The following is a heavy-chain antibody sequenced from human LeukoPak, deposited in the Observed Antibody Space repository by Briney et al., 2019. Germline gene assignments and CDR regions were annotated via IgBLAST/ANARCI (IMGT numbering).Heavy chain of an antibody. V-gene: IGHV4-39*01. Sequence: PSETLSLTCTVSGGSISSSSYYWGWIRQPPGKGLAWIGSIYHSGSTYYNPSLKSRVTISVDTSKNQFSLKLSSVTAADTAVYYCASWVAVAGGFDYWGPGTLVTVSS. J-gene: IGHJ4*02. CDR2: IYHSGST. CDR1: GGSISSSSYY. D-gene: IGHD6-19*01. CDR3: ASWVAVAGGFDY.